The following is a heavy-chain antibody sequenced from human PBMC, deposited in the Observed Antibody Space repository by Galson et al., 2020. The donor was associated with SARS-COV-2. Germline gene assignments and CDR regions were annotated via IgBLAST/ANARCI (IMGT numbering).Heavy chain of an antibody. CDR1: GFTFSTYS. J-gene: IGHJ4*02. Sequence: GESLKISCAASGFTFSTYSMKWVRQAPGKGLEWVSYISSSSSTIYYADSVKGRFTISRDNAKNSLYLQMNSLRAEDTAVYYCARDNGWYSGDYWGQGTQVTVSS. CDR2: ISSSSSTI. CDR3: ARDNGWYSGDY. V-gene: IGHV3-48*04. D-gene: IGHD6-19*01.